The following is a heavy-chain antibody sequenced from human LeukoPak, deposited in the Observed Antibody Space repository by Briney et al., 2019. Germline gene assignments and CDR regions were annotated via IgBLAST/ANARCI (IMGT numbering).Heavy chain of an antibody. Sequence: SVKVSCKASGGTFSSYAISWVRQAPGQGLEWMGRIIPIFGIANYAQKFQGRVTITADKSTSTAYMELSSLRSEDTAVYYCAREVVTTNRDWFDPWGQGTLVTVSS. CDR2: IIPIFGIA. CDR1: GGTFSSYA. CDR3: AREVVTTNRDWFDP. J-gene: IGHJ5*02. V-gene: IGHV1-69*04. D-gene: IGHD4-11*01.